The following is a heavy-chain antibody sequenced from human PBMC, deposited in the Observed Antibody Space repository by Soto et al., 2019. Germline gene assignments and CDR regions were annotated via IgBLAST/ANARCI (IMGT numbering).Heavy chain of an antibody. CDR3: AIVAY. J-gene: IGHJ4*01. Sequence: GGSLRLSCEASGFTFSRVSMNWVRQVPGKGLEWVASISSASSETWYADSVKGRFIISRDNAKNSLCLQMNTLRPEDSAIYYWAIVAYWGPGTQVTVSS. CDR2: ISSASSET. CDR1: GFTFSRVS. V-gene: IGHV3-21*01.